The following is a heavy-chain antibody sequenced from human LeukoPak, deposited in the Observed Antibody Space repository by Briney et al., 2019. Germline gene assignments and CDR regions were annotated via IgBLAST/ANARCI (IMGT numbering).Heavy chain of an antibody. CDR2: ISSSSSYI. D-gene: IGHD2-15*01. CDR3: ARGFSSLYSRDAFDI. J-gene: IGHJ3*02. Sequence: PGGSLRLSCAASGFTFSSYSMNWVRQAPGKGLEWVSSISSSSSYIYYADSVKGRFTISRDNAKNSLYLQMNSLRAEDTAVYYCARGFSSLYSRDAFDIWGQGTMVTVSS. CDR1: GFTFSSYS. V-gene: IGHV3-21*01.